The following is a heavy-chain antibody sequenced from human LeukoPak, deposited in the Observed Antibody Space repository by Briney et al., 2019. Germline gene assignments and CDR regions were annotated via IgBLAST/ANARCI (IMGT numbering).Heavy chain of an antibody. V-gene: IGHV3-23*01. CDR3: AKDPYYDFSSAPPPDY. D-gene: IGHD3-3*01. J-gene: IGHJ4*02. CDR2: ISGSSSST. CDR1: GFTFRSFA. Sequence: PGGSLRLSCAASGFTFRSFAMSWVRQAPGKGLEWVSAISGSSSSTYYADSVKGRFTISRDNSKNTLYLQMNSLRAEDTAVYYCAKDPYYDFSSAPPPDYWGQGTLVTVSS.